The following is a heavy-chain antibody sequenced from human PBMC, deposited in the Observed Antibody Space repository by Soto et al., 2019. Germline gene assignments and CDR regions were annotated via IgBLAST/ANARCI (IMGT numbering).Heavy chain of an antibody. V-gene: IGHV4-59*01. CDR1: GGSISSYY. CDR3: ARGGPSSKWLDP. CDR2: VYNSGST. Sequence: SETLSLTCTVSGGSISSYYWSWIRQPPGKGLEWIGYVYNSGSTNYNPSLKSRVTISIDTSKNQFSLKLTSLTATDTAVYYCARGGPSSKWLDPWGQGNLVTVS. J-gene: IGHJ5*02.